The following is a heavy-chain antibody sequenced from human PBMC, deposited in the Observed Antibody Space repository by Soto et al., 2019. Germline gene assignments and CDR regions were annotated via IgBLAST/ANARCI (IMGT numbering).Heavy chain of an antibody. V-gene: IGHV1-18*01. CDR2: ISAYNGNT. J-gene: IGHJ6*02. CDR1: GYTFTSYG. CDR3: ARLYCTNGVCYYGMDV. D-gene: IGHD2-8*01. Sequence: ASVKVSCKASGYTFTSYGISWVRQAPGQGLEWMGWISAYNGNTNYAQKLQGRVTMTTDTSTSTAYMELRSLRSDDTAVYYCARLYCTNGVCYYGMDVWGQGTTVTVS.